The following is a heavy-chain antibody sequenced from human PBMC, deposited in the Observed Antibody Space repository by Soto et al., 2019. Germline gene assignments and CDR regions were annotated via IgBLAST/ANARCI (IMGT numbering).Heavy chain of an antibody. CDR3: ARVPSPFDYYYAMDV. V-gene: IGHV4-30-4*01. J-gene: IGHJ6*02. D-gene: IGHD3-16*01. CDR1: VDSVSSAW. Sequence: SETLSLTCTVSVDSVSSAWWSWIRQPPGKGLEWIGYIFSSGTTYYNPSLKSRLTMSLDASQNQFSLKLNSLTDADTAVYFCARVPSPFDYYYAMDVWGQGTTVTVSS. CDR2: IFSSGTT.